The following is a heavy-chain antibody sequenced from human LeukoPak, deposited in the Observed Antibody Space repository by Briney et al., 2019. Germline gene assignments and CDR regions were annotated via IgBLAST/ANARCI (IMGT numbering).Heavy chain of an antibody. CDR1: GFTFSSYA. V-gene: IGHV3-23*01. D-gene: IGHD1-26*01. CDR2: ISGSGGST. J-gene: IGHJ4*02. Sequence: PGGSLRLSCAASGFTFSSYAMSWVRQAPGKGLEWVSAISGSGGSTYYADSVKGRFTISRDNSKNTLYLQMNSLRAEDTAVYYCAKWLVSRFGLLELVGAITGYFDYWGQGTLVTVSS. CDR3: AKWLVSRFGLLELVGAITGYFDY.